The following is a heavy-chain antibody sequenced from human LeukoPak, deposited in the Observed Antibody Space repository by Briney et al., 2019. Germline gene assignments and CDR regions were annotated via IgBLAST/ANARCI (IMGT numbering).Heavy chain of an antibody. Sequence: GGSLRLSCAASGFALSSHWMTWVRQVPGRGPEWVANVNRDGSETYYLDSVKGRFTISKDNAKNSLYLQMNSQRAEDTALYHCARNNGMDVWGQGTTVIVSS. CDR3: ARNNGMDV. V-gene: IGHV3-7*03. J-gene: IGHJ6*02. CDR1: GFALSSHW. CDR2: VNRDGSET.